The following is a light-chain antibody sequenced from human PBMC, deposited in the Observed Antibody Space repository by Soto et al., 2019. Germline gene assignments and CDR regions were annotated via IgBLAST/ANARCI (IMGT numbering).Light chain of an antibody. Sequence: DIQMTQSPSTLSASVGDRVTITCRASQSISSWLAWYQQKPGKAPKLLIYKASSLESGVPSRCSGSGSRTEFTLTISSLQADDFANYYCQQYNSYYTFGQGTKLEIK. CDR1: QSISSW. J-gene: IGKJ2*01. CDR3: QQYNSYYT. V-gene: IGKV1-5*03. CDR2: KAS.